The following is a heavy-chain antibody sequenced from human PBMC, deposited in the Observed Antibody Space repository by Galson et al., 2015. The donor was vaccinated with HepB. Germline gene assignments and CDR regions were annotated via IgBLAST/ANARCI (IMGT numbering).Heavy chain of an antibody. CDR1: GFTFSSYG. CDR2: ISYDGSNK. V-gene: IGHV3-30*18. D-gene: IGHD7-27*01. J-gene: IGHJ3*02. Sequence: SLRLSCAASGFTFSSYGMHWVRQAPGKGLEWVAVISYDGSNKYYADSVKGRFTISRDNSKNTLYPQMNSLRAEDTAVYYCAKDQGLTGGPDAFDIWGQGTMVTVSS. CDR3: AKDQGLTGGPDAFDI.